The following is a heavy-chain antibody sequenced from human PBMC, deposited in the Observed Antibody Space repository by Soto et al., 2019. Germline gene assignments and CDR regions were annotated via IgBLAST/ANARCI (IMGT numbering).Heavy chain of an antibody. J-gene: IGHJ4*02. CDR3: AKDGHTDYYESSGYYPFFDE. V-gene: IGHV3-30*18. CDR1: GFTFSSYG. CDR2: ISYDGSNK. D-gene: IGHD3-22*01. Sequence: QVQLVESGGGVVQPGRSLRLSCAASGFTFSSYGMHWVRQAPGKGLEWVAVISYDGSNKYYADSVKGRFTISRDNSKNTLYLQMNSLRAEDTAVYYCAKDGHTDYYESSGYYPFFDEWGQGTLVTVSS.